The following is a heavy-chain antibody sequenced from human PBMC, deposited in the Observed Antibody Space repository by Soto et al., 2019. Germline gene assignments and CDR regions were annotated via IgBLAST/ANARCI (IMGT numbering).Heavy chain of an antibody. CDR2: INHSGST. D-gene: IGHD3-16*02. Sequence: QVQLQQWGAGLLKPSETLSLTCAVYGGSFSGYYWSWIRQPPGKGLEWIGEINHSGSTNYNPSLKSRFTISVDTSKNQFCLKLSSVTAADTAVYYCARGRAMWGSYRYHWFDPWGQGTLVTVSS. V-gene: IGHV4-34*01. J-gene: IGHJ5*02. CDR1: GGSFSGYY. CDR3: ARGRAMWGSYRYHWFDP.